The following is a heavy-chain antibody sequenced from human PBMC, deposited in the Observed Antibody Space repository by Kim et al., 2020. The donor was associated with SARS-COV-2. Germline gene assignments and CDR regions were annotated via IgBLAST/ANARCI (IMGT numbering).Heavy chain of an antibody. Sequence: ASVKVSCKASGYTFTSYYMHWVRQAPGQGLEWMGIINPSGGSTSYAQKFQGRVTMTRDTSTSTVYMELSSLRSEDTVVYYCARDLSTVTTGPYYYYYGMDVWGRGTTVTVSS. J-gene: IGHJ6*02. V-gene: IGHV1-46*01. D-gene: IGHD4-17*01. CDR2: INPSGGST. CDR1: GYTFTSYY. CDR3: ARDLSTVTTGPYYYYYGMDV.